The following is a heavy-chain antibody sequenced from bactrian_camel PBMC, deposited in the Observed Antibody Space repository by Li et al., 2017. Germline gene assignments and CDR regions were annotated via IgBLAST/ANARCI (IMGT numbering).Heavy chain of an antibody. J-gene: IGHJ4*01. CDR2: VDRDGTT. CDR3: AADVSVFWAGACNYNF. CDR1: GYNLNSGGYY. V-gene: IGHV3S44*01. Sequence: QLVESGGGSVQAGGSLKLSCAASGYNLNSGGYYMGWFRQALGMSRERIALVDRDGTTSFTDSVKGRFTISRDNGKNSLYLQMSSLKAEDTAMYYCAADVSVFWAGACNYNFWGQGTQVTVS. D-gene: IGHD6*01.